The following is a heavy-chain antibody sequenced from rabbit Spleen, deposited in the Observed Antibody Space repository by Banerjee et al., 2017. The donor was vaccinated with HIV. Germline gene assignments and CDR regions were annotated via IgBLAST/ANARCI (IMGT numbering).Heavy chain of an antibody. CDR1: GFSFSSRYY. CDR3: ARDLAGVIGWNFGW. CDR2: IYAGSSGTT. J-gene: IGHJ3*01. D-gene: IGHD4-1*01. V-gene: IGHV1S45*01. Sequence: QEQLVESGGGLVQPEGSLTLTCKASGFSFSSRYYMCWVRQAPGKGLELIACIYAGSSGTTWYASWAKGRFTFSKTSSTTVTLQMTSLTAADTATYFCARDLAGVIGWNFGWWGQGTLVTVS.